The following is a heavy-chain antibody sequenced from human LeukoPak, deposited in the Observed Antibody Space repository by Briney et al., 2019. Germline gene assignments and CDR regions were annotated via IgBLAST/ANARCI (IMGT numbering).Heavy chain of an antibody. CDR3: AIRYSATSYYFDY. J-gene: IGHJ4*02. D-gene: IGHD4-11*01. Sequence: ASVKVSCKASGYTFTGYYMHWVRQAPGQGLEWMGRINPNSGGTNYAQKFQGRVTMTRDTSISTAYMELSRLRSDDTAVYYCAIRYSATSYYFDYWGQGTLVTVSS. V-gene: IGHV1-2*06. CDR2: INPNSGGT. CDR1: GYTFTGYY.